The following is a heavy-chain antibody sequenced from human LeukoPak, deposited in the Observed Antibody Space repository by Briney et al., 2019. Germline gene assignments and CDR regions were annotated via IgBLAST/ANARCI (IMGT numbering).Heavy chain of an antibody. CDR3: ARDCSGGNCWGYGMDV. D-gene: IGHD2-15*01. V-gene: IGHV4-30-2*01. J-gene: IGHJ6*02. CDR1: DGSISSRGYS. CDR2: IYHSGST. Sequence: SETLSLTCTVSDGSISSRGYSWTWIRQPPGKDLEWIGYIYHSGSTYYNPSLKSRVTISIDRSRNQFSLKLSSVTAADTAVYYCARDCSGGNCWGYGMDVWGQGTTVTVSS.